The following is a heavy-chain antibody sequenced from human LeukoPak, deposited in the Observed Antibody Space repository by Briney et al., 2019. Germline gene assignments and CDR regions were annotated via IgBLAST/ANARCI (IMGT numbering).Heavy chain of an antibody. J-gene: IGHJ4*02. CDR1: GGSISTYY. V-gene: IGHV4-59*12. D-gene: IGHD3-10*01. CDR2: IYYSGST. Sequence: SETLSLTCTVSGGSISTYYWSWIRQPPVKGLEWIGYIYYSGSTNYNPSLKSRVTISVDTSNNQFSLKLSSVTAADTAVYYCARETHPGRAVLFDHWGQGTLVTVSS. CDR3: ARETHPGRAVLFDH.